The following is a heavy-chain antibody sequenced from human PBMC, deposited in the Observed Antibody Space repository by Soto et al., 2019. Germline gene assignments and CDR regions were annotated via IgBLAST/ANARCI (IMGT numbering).Heavy chain of an antibody. V-gene: IGHV3-23*01. CDR3: AKDLTPIQLWPSSFDF. Sequence: GGSLRLSCVASGFTFSRFAMSWVRQAPGKGLEWVSTISPPGGTTFYADSARGRFTISRDNSKNTLYLELNSLRAEDTAIYYCAKDLTPIQLWPSSFDFWGQGTLVTVSS. J-gene: IGHJ4*02. CDR1: GFTFSRFA. CDR2: ISPPGGTT. D-gene: IGHD5-18*01.